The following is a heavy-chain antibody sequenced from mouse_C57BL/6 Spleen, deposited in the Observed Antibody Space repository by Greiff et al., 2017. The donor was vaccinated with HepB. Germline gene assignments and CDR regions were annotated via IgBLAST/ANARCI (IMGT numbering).Heavy chain of an antibody. D-gene: IGHD1-1*01. CDR1: GYTFTSYW. CDR3: ALITTVVAENFDV. J-gene: IGHJ1*03. CDR2: IDPSDSET. Sequence: QVQLQQSGAELVRPGSSVKLSCKASGYTFTSYWMHWVKQRPIQGLEWIGNIDPSDSETHYNQKFKDKATLTVDKSSSTAYMQLSSLTSEDSAVYYCALITTVVAENFDVWGTGTTVTVSS. V-gene: IGHV1-52*01.